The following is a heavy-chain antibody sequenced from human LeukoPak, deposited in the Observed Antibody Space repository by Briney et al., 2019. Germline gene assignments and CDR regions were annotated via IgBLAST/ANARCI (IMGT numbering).Heavy chain of an antibody. V-gene: IGHV4-59*12. CDR3: ARDSSTSPGGRFDP. Sequence: PSETLSLTCTVSGGSISSYYWSWIRQPPGKGLEWIGYIYHSGSTYYNPSLKSRVTISVDRSKNQFSLKLSSVTAADTAVYYCARDSSTSPGGRFDPWGQGTLVTVSS. CDR2: IYHSGST. J-gene: IGHJ5*02. CDR1: GGSISSYY. D-gene: IGHD2-2*01.